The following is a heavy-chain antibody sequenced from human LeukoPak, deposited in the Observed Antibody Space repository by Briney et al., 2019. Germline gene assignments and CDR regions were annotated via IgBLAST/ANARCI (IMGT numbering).Heavy chain of an antibody. V-gene: IGHV4-30-2*01. D-gene: IGHD6-19*01. CDR1: GDSFSSVKDY. CDR3: ARVYSSGSRAFQH. Sequence: SETLSLTCIVSGDSFSSVKDYWAWIRQPPGKGLEWIGYIYHSGSTYYNPSLKSRVTISVDRSKNQFSLKLSSVTAADTVVYYCARVYSSGSRAFQHWGQGTLVTVSS. CDR2: IYHSGST. J-gene: IGHJ1*01.